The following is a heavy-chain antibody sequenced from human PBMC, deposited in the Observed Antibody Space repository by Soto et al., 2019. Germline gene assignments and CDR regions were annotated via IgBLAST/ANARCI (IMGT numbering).Heavy chain of an antibody. D-gene: IGHD4-4*01. CDR2: IYWGDDK. Sequence: GXVATLVNPTQSLTLTCAFAGFSLTASAVGVGWIRQPPGKALEWLALIYWGDDKRYSPSLKSRLTITKDTSKNQVVLTMTKMDPVDTGTYYCANSLSNFRFFDYWGQGALVTVSS. J-gene: IGHJ4*02. V-gene: IGHV2-5*02. CDR1: GFSLTASAVG. CDR3: ANSLSNFRFFDY.